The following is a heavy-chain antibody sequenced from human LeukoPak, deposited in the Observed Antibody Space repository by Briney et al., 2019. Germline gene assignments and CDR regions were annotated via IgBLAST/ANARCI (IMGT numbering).Heavy chain of an antibody. J-gene: IGHJ2*01. CDR2: IYYTGST. V-gene: IGHV4-59*01. Sequence: PSETLSPTCTVSGGSISSYYWSWIRQPPGKGLEWIGYIYYTGSTNYNPSLRSRVTISTDTSKNQFSLKLSSVTAADTAVYFCARDWTTVVTPDWYFDLWGRGTLVTVSS. D-gene: IGHD4-23*01. CDR3: ARDWTTVVTPDWYFDL. CDR1: GGSISSYY.